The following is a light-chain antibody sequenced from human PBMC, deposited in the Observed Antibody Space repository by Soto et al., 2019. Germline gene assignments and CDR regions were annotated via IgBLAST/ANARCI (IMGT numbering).Light chain of an antibody. Sequence: DIVMTQSPDSLGMSLGERATINCKSSQNILYKSKNKNYLAWYQQKPGQPPKLLIYWASTRESGVPDRFSGSGSGTDFTLTINGLQAEDVAVYFCQQYHTTPFTFGPGTKGISN. J-gene: IGKJ3*01. CDR2: WAS. CDR1: QNILYKSKNKNY. V-gene: IGKV4-1*01. CDR3: QQYHTTPFT.